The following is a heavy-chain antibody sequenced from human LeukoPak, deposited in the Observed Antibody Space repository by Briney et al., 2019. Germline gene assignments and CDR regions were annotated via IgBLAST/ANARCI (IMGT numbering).Heavy chain of an antibody. CDR3: TTAGTHTNWGFDDAFDV. D-gene: IGHD7-27*01. CDR2: IKTKTDGGTP. V-gene: IGHV3-15*05. CDR1: GFTFSSYS. J-gene: IGHJ3*01. Sequence: PGGSLRLSCAASGFTFSSYSMNWVRQAPGKGLEYVGHIKTKTDGGTPDYAAPVKGRFTISRDDSQNTLYLQMNSLRTEDTALYYCTTAGTHTNWGFDDAFDVWGQGTMVAVSS.